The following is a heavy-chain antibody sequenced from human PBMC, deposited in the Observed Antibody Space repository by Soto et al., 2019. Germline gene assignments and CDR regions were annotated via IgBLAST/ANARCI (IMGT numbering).Heavy chain of an antibody. D-gene: IGHD1-1*01. V-gene: IGHV3-72*01. CDR1: GLTFSDYD. J-gene: IGHJ3*01. CDR3: TRWNYAFDV. Sequence: EVQLVESGGGLVQPGGSLRLSCAASGLTFSDYDMAWVRQAPGKGLEWVGGTGNKAKNYNTEYAASVRGRFTISRDESKSSLFLQMNSLKTEDTALYYCTRWNYAFDVWGQGTMVTVSS. CDR2: TGNKAKNYNT.